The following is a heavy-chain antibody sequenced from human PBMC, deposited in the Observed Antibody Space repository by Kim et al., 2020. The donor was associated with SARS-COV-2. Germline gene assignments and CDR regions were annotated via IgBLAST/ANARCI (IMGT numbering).Heavy chain of an antibody. CDR2: MYYSGST. Sequence: SETLSLTCTVSGVSMSRSSDYWGWIRQPPGKGLEWIGSMYYSGSTYYNPSLKSRATLSGDTSKNQFSLKMTSVTAAATVVYYCARLYRARPDYWGQGTLV. J-gene: IGHJ4*02. CDR3: ARLYRARPDY. CDR1: GVSMSRSSDY. V-gene: IGHV4-39*01. D-gene: IGHD3-16*02.